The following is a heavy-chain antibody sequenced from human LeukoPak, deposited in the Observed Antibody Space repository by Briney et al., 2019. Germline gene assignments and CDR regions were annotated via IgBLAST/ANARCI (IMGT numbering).Heavy chain of an antibody. Sequence: GGSLRLSCAASGCTFSSYAMHWVRQAPGKGLEWVAVISYDGSNKYYADSVKGRFTISRDNSKNTLYLQMNSLRAEDTAVYYCARDVYYYDSSGYPNWFDPWGQGTLVTVSS. V-gene: IGHV3-30*04. CDR3: ARDVYYYDSSGYPNWFDP. J-gene: IGHJ5*02. CDR2: ISYDGSNK. CDR1: GCTFSSYA. D-gene: IGHD3-22*01.